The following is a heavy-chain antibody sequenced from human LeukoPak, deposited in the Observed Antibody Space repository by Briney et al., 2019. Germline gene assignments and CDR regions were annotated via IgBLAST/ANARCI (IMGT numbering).Heavy chain of an antibody. D-gene: IGHD2-8*01. CDR3: VRDTYGPSDF. CDR2: IGSTGDYI. J-gene: IGHJ4*02. Sequence: PGGSLRLSCSASGFIFSTYSMNWVRQAPGKGLEWVSYIGSTGDYIFYADSVKGRFTISRDNAKNSLYLQINSLRVEDTAVYYCVRDTYGPSDFWGQGTLVTVS. CDR1: GFIFSTYS. V-gene: IGHV3-21*01.